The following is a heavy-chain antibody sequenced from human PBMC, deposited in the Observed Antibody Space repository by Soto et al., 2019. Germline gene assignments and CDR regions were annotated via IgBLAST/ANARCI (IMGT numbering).Heavy chain of an antibody. J-gene: IGHJ3*02. Sequence: GGSLRLSCAASGFTFSSYSMNWVRQAPGKGLEWVSYISSSSKTKYYADSVRGRFTISRDNAKNSLYLQMNSPRAEDTAVYYCATAYCSGGSCYSTDAFDIWGQGTMVTVSS. V-gene: IGHV3-48*01. CDR1: GFTFSSYS. CDR3: ATAYCSGGSCYSTDAFDI. CDR2: ISSSSKTK. D-gene: IGHD2-15*01.